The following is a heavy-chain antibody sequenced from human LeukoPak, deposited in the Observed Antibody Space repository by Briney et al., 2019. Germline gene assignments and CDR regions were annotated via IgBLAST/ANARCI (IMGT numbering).Heavy chain of an antibody. V-gene: IGHV1-3*03. CDR2: INAGNGNT. J-gene: IGHJ5*02. Sequence: ASVKVSCKASGYTFTSYAMHWVRQAPGQRLEWMGWINAGNGNTKYSQEFQGRVTITRDTSASTAYMELSSLRSEDMAVYYCARGLYSPFELDPWGQGTLVTVSS. CDR1: GYTFTSYA. D-gene: IGHD3-3*01. CDR3: ARGLYSPFELDP.